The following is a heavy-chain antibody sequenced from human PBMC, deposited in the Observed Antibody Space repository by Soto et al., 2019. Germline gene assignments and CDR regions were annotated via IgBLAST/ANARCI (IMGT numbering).Heavy chain of an antibody. CDR2: IIPIFGTA. Sequence: SVKVSCKASGGTFSSYAISWVRQAPGQGLEWMGGIIPIFGTANYAQKFQGRVTITADESTSTAYMELSSLRSEDTAVYYCARDNTYYYYGMDVWGQGTTVTVSS. V-gene: IGHV1-69*13. CDR3: ARDNTYYYYGMDV. CDR1: GGTFSSYA. J-gene: IGHJ6*02.